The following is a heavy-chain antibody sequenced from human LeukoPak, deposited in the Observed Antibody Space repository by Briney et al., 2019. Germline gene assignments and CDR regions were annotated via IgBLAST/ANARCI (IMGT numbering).Heavy chain of an antibody. CDR3: ARDLTVAGTGDWFDP. V-gene: IGHV4-4*07. J-gene: IGHJ5*02. CDR1: GGSISSYY. Sequence: PSETLSLTCTVSGGSISSYYWSWIRQPAGKGLEWIGRIYTSESTNYNPSLKSRVTMSVDTSKNQFSLKLTSVTAADTAVYYCARDLTVAGTGDWFDPWGQGTLVTVSP. CDR2: IYTSEST. D-gene: IGHD6-19*01.